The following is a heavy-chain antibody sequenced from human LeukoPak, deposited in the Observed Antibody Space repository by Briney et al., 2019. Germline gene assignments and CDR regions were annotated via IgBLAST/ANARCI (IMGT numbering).Heavy chain of an antibody. CDR3: SRAYTSPNGPY. V-gene: IGHV1-2*02. CDR1: GYTFTDYY. CDR2: IQPNRGGT. D-gene: IGHD3-16*01. J-gene: IGHJ4*02. Sequence: ASVKVSCTASGYTFTDYYLHWVRQAPGHGLEGMGWIQPNRGGTNYAKKFQGRVTQNSDTSINPVYMELNRLESDGTGVYYCSRAYTSPNGPYWGQGILVTVSS.